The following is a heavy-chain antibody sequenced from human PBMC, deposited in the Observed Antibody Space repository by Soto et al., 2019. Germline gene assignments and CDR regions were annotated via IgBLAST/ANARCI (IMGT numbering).Heavy chain of an antibody. CDR2: IYYSGST. J-gene: IGHJ6*03. Sequence: QLQLQESGPGLAKPSETLSLTCTVSGGSISSSSYYWGWIRQPPGKGLEWIGSIYYSGSTYYNPSLKSRVTISVDTSKNQFSLKLSYVTAADTAVYYCARHGGTIFGVVIYYYYMDVWGKGTTVTVSS. D-gene: IGHD3-3*01. CDR3: ARHGGTIFGVVIYYYYMDV. V-gene: IGHV4-39*01. CDR1: GGSISSSSYY.